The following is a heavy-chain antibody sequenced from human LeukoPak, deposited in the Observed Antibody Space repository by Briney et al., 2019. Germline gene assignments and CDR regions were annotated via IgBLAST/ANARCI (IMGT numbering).Heavy chain of an antibody. Sequence: RASVKVSCKASGGTFSSYAISWVRRAPGQRLEWMGWINAGNGNTKYSQKFQGRVTITRDTSASTAYMELSSLRSEDTAVYYCARSIEPYYDFWSGYFPTEAYGMDVWGQGTTVTVSS. CDR2: INAGNGNT. J-gene: IGHJ6*02. CDR1: GGTFSSYA. D-gene: IGHD3-3*01. V-gene: IGHV1-3*01. CDR3: ARSIEPYYDFWSGYFPTEAYGMDV.